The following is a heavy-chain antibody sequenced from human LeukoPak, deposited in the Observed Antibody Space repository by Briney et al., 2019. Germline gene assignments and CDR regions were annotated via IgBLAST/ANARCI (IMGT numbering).Heavy chain of an antibody. CDR2: IIPIFGTA. Sequence: SGKVSCKASGGTFSSYAISWVRQAPGQGLEWMGGIIPIFGTANYAQKFQGRVTITADESTSTAYMELSSLRSEDTAVYYCASPGIPPHYYYYYGMDVWGQGTTVTVSS. V-gene: IGHV1-69*13. J-gene: IGHJ6*02. CDR1: GGTFSSYA. CDR3: ASPGIPPHYYYYYGMDV.